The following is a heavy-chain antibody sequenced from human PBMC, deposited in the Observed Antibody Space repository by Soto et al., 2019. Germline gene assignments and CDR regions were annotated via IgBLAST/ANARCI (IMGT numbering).Heavy chain of an antibody. CDR1: GYTFTSYY. CDR3: ARVGPYYDILTGPYYFDY. Sequence: ASVKVSCKASGYTFTSYYMHWVRQAPGQGLEWMGIINPSGGSTSYAQKFQGRVTMTRDTSTSTVYMELSSLRSEDTAVYYCARVGPYYDILTGPYYFDYWGQGTLVTVSS. CDR2: INPSGGST. J-gene: IGHJ4*02. V-gene: IGHV1-46*01. D-gene: IGHD3-9*01.